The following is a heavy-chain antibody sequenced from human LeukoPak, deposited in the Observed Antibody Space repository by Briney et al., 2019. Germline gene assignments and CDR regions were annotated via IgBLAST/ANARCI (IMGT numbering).Heavy chain of an antibody. CDR3: GRDRYSISDFDY. CDR1: GFTFSSYS. CDR2: ISSSSSYI. D-gene: IGHD6-6*01. V-gene: IGHV3-21*01. Sequence: KPGGSLRLSCAASGFTFSSYSMNWVRQAPGKGLEWVSSISSSSSYIYYADSVKGRFTISRDNAKNSVYLQMNSLKAEDTAVYYCGRDRYSISDFDYWGQGTLVTVSS. J-gene: IGHJ4*02.